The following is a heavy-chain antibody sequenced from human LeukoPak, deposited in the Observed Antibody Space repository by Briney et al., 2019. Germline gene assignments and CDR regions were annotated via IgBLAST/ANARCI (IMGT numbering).Heavy chain of an antibody. CDR1: GGIFSSYA. V-gene: IGHV1-69*05. CDR3: ASRVNCSSTSCYSRRPYYYYMDV. CDR2: IIPIFGTA. Sequence: ASVKVSCKASGGIFSSYAISWVRQAPGQGLEWMGGIIPIFGTANYAQKFQGRVTITTDESTSTAYMELSSLRSEDTAVYYCASRVNCSSTSCYSRRPYYYYMDVWGKGTTVTVSS. D-gene: IGHD2-2*02. J-gene: IGHJ6*03.